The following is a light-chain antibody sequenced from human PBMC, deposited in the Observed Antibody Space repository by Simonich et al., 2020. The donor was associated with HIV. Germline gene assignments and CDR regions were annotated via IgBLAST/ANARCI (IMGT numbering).Light chain of an antibody. V-gene: IGKV1-NL1*01. CDR1: QGISNS. J-gene: IGKJ1*01. CDR3: QQYYTIPRT. Sequence: DIQMTQSPSSLSASVRNRVTITCRANQGISNSLAWYQQKPGKAPQLLLYAASRLESGVPYMGSGSGSGTEYTLTISNLQPEDFATYYCQQYYTIPRTFGQGTKVEIK. CDR2: AAS.